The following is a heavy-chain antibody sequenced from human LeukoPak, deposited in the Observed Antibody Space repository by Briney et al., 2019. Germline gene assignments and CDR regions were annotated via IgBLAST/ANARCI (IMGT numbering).Heavy chain of an antibody. CDR2: IYSGGST. Sequence: GGSLRLSCAASGFTVSSNYMSWVRQAPGKGLEWVSFIYSGGSTYYADSVKGRFTISRDNSKNTLYLQMNSLRAEDTGVYYCARIDSTMATSFDYWGQGTLVTVSS. J-gene: IGHJ4*02. CDR3: ARIDSTMATSFDY. V-gene: IGHV3-66*01. D-gene: IGHD5-18*01. CDR1: GFTVSSNY.